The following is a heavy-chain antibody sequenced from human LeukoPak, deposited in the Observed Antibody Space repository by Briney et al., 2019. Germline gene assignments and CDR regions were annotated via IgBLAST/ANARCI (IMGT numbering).Heavy chain of an antibody. CDR3: ARADYYDSSDYYY. V-gene: IGHV1-46*01. D-gene: IGHD3-22*01. Sequence: ASVKVSCKASGYTFTSYYMHWVRQAPGQGLEWMGIINPSGGSTSYAQKFQGRVTMTRDTSTSTVYMQLRSLRSDDTAVYFCARADYYDSSDYYYRGQGTLVTVSS. J-gene: IGHJ4*02. CDR2: INPSGGST. CDR1: GYTFTSYY.